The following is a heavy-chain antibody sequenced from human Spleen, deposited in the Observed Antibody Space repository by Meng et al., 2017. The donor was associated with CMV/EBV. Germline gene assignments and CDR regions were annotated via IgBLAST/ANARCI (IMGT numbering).Heavy chain of an antibody. J-gene: IGHJ5*02. V-gene: IGHV2-5*01. CDR1: GFSLSSNGEG. CDR2: ISWNDDK. Sequence: SGFSLSSNGEGVGWIRQAPGKALEWLALISWNDDKRYSTSLKTRLTIIRDTSKNKVVLTVTNMDPVDTATYYCAHTKVIPATAWFDPWGQGTLVTVSS. CDR3: AHTKVIPATAWFDP. D-gene: IGHD2/OR15-2a*01.